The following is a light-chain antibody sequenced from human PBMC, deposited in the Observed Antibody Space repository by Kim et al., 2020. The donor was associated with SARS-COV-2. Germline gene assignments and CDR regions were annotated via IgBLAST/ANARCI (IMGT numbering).Light chain of an antibody. CDR2: VNSDGSY. CDR1: SGHSSNA. CDR3: QTWGTGTWV. Sequence: ASVKFPCTLSSGHSSNAIAWHQQQPEKGPRYLMKVNSDGSYSKGDGIPDRFSGSSSGAERYLTIASLQSEDEADYYCQTWGTGTWVFGGGTQLTVL. J-gene: IGLJ3*02. V-gene: IGLV4-69*01.